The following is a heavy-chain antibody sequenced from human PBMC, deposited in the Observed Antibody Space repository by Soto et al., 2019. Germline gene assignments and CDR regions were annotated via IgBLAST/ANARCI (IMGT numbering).Heavy chain of an antibody. CDR1: GFTFNPYA. CDR3: AKGFGISWQYYFDY. CDR2: IRGSGAGT. J-gene: IGHJ4*02. Sequence: EVQLLESGGGLAQPGGSLRLSCAASGFTFNPYAMTWVRQAPGKGLEWVSTIRGSGAGTYYADSVKGRFTISRDNSKNTLYLQMNSLRAEDTAVYFCAKGFGISWQYYFDYWGQGTLVTVSS. D-gene: IGHD6-13*01. V-gene: IGHV3-23*01.